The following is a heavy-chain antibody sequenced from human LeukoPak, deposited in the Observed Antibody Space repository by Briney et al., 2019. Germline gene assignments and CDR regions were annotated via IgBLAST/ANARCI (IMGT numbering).Heavy chain of an antibody. J-gene: IGHJ4*02. Sequence: GGSLTLSCLASGFAPSRSWMSWVRQAAGRGLEWVGNIQPDGSEQSPVDSLKGRFTISRDNANNAVYLQMATLRVEDTAVYYCARGLIYFEVWGQGTLVSVSS. CDR3: ARGLIYFEV. D-gene: IGHD3-9*01. V-gene: IGHV3-7*04. CDR2: IQPDGSEQ. CDR1: GFAPSRSW.